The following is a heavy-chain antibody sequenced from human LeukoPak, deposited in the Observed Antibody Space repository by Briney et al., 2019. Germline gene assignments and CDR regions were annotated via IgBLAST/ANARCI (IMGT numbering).Heavy chain of an antibody. CDR3: ARHEVMSYYDILTGSFDY. J-gene: IGHJ4*02. Sequence: PSETLSLTCAVYGGSFSGYYWRWIRQPPGKGLEWIGEINHSGSTNYNPSLKSRVTISVDTSKSQFSLKLSSVTAADTAVYYCARHEVMSYYDILTGSFDYWGQGTLVTVSS. D-gene: IGHD3-9*01. V-gene: IGHV4-34*01. CDR2: INHSGST. CDR1: GGSFSGYY.